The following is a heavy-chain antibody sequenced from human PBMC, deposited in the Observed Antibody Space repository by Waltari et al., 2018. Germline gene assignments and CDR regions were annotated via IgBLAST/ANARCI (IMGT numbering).Heavy chain of an antibody. Sequence: QLQLQESGPGLVKPSETLSLTCTVSGGSISSYSYYWGWIRQPPGKGLEWIGSIYYSGNTFYNPSLKSRVTVSVDTSKNQFSLKLNSVTAADTAVYYCAREQDCGGDCYSLAFQYWGQGTLVTVSS. D-gene: IGHD2-21*01. CDR2: IYYSGNT. V-gene: IGHV4-39*07. CDR1: GGSISSYSYY. J-gene: IGHJ4*02. CDR3: AREQDCGGDCYSLAFQY.